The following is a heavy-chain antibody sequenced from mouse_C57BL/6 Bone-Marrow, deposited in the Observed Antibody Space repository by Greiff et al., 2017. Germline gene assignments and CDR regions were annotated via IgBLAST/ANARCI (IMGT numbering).Heavy chain of an antibody. Sequence: QVTLKVSGPGILQSSQTLSLTCSFSGFSLSTSGMGVSWIRQPSGKGLEWLAHIYWDDDKRYNPSLKSRLPISKATSSNQVFLKITSGDTADTAAYYCARNRLWYTYYAMDYWGQGTSVTVSS. J-gene: IGHJ4*01. CDR3: ARNRLWYTYYAMDY. V-gene: IGHV8-12*01. CDR2: IYWDDDK. D-gene: IGHD2-1*01. CDR1: GFSLSTSGMG.